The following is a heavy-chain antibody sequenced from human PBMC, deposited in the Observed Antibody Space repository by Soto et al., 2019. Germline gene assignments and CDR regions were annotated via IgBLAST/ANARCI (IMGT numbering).Heavy chain of an antibody. CDR1: AFSFSHYA. V-gene: IGHV3-30-3*01. Sequence: QAQLVESGGGVVQPGRSLRLSCGASAFSFSHYAMHWVRQAPGKGLECVAVISYDGNIKRYADSVKGRFTISRDNSENTLYLQMNSLSREDTAVYYCARAGYCSGGRCYSPYYYYYGMDVWGQGTTVTVSS. J-gene: IGHJ6*02. CDR3: ARAGYCSGGRCYSPYYYYYGMDV. D-gene: IGHD2-15*01. CDR2: ISYDGNIK.